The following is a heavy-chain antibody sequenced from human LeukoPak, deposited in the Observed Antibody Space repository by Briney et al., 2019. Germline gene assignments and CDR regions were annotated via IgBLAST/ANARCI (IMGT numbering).Heavy chain of an antibody. CDR2: INTNSGGT. CDR1: GYTFTGYY. Sequence: SVKVSCKASGYTFTGYYMQWVRQAPGQGLEWMGWINTNSGGTNYAQKFQGRVTMTRDTSISTAYMELSRLRSDDTAVYYCAREGASGYSNNWFDPWGQGTLVTVSS. J-gene: IGHJ5*02. D-gene: IGHD3-22*01. CDR3: AREGASGYSNNWFDP. V-gene: IGHV1-2*02.